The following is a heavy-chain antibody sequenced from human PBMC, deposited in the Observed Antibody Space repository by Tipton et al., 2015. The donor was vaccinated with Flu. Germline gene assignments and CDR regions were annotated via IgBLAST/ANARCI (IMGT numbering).Heavy chain of an antibody. D-gene: IGHD5-12*01. Sequence: VQLVQSGGGLIQPGGSLRLSCAASGFTVSGNYMSWVRQAPGKGLEWVSVIYSGGSTYYADSVKGRFTISRDNSKNTLYLQMNSLRAEDTAVYYCARAVRCSGYDLSGVFDYWGQGTLVTVSS. CDR2: IYSGGST. J-gene: IGHJ4*02. CDR1: GFTVSGNY. CDR3: ARAVRCSGYDLSGVFDY. V-gene: IGHV3-53*01.